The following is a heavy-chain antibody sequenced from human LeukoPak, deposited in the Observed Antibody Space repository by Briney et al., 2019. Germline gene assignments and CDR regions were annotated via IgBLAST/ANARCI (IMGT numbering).Heavy chain of an antibody. V-gene: IGHV3-23*01. CDR1: GFHFYTFS. CDR3: AKIGFPTTVLTPGTVW. CDR2: ISNSGGST. J-gene: IGHJ4*02. Sequence: GSLRLSFAASGFHFYTFSFTLVRPAPGKGLEWVPAISNSGGSTHYADSVKGRFTISRDNSKSTLYLQMSSLRAEDTAVYYCAKIGFPTTVLTPGTVWWGQGTLVTVSS. D-gene: IGHD4-23*01.